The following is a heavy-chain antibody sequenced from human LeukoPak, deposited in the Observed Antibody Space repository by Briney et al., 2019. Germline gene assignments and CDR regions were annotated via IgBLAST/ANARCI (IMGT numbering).Heavy chain of an antibody. D-gene: IGHD3-16*01. V-gene: IGHV3-7*01. J-gene: IGHJ4*02. CDR2: IKHNGDEL. CDR1: GFTFSSYW. CDR3: ARELRTFDS. Sequence: PGGSLRLSCAASGFTFSSYWMTWVRQAPGKGLEWVANIKHNGDELNYVDSVEDRFTISRDNAKNSLYLHVTSLRAEDTAVYYCARELRTFDSWGQGTLVTVSS.